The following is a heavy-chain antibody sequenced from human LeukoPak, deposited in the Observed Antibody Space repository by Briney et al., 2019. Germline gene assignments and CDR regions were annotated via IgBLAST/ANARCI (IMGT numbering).Heavy chain of an antibody. J-gene: IGHJ6*04. V-gene: IGHV4-39*07. CDR2: IYYSGST. CDR3: ARNFPGRTEDV. D-gene: IGHD1-14*01. CDR1: GGSISSSSYY. Sequence: SETLSITCTVSGGSISSSSYYWGWIRQPPGKGLEWIGSIYYSGSTYYNPSLKSRVTISTDMSQNQLSLKVTSVTAADTAVYYCARNFPGRTEDVWGKGTTVIVSS.